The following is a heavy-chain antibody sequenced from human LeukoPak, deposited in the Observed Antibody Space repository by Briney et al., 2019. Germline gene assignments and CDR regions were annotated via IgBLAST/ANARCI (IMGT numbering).Heavy chain of an antibody. D-gene: IGHD6-19*01. V-gene: IGHV3-9*03. Sequence: GGSLRLSCAASAFTFDDYAMHWVRQAPGKGLEWVSGISWNSGSIGYADSVKGRFTISRDNAKNSLYLQMNSLRAEDMALYYCAKGSHMAVAGHSDYWGQGTLVTVSS. CDR1: AFTFDDYA. CDR3: AKGSHMAVAGHSDY. J-gene: IGHJ4*02. CDR2: ISWNSGSI.